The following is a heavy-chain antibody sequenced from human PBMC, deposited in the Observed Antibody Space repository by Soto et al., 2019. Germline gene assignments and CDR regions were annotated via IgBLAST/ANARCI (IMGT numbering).Heavy chain of an antibody. D-gene: IGHD4-17*01. CDR1: GGTFSSYT. CDR2: IIPILGIA. J-gene: IGHJ6*04. Sequence: QVQLVQSGAEVKKPGSSVKVSCKASGGTFSSYTISWVRQAPGQGLEWMGRIIPILGIANYAQKFQGRVTITADKSTSTAYMELSGLRSEDTAVYYCARDRQFRGGAYGDYVSCLDVWGKGTTVTVSS. V-gene: IGHV1-69*08. CDR3: ARDRQFRGGAYGDYVSCLDV.